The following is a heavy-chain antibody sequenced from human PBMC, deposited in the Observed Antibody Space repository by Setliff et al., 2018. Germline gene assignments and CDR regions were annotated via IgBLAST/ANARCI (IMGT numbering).Heavy chain of an antibody. CDR2: ISAYSGET. J-gene: IGHJ4*02. CDR1: AQTFTAYY. D-gene: IGHD3-9*01. CDR3: ARGQTLRHFDWPTAFDY. V-gene: IGHV1-18*01. Sequence: ASVKVSCKASAQTFTAYYVHWVRQAPGQGLEWMGWISAYSGETNYAQIFQGRVTMTTDTPTSTAYMELRSLTSDDTAVYYCARGQTLRHFDWPTAFDYWGLGTLVTVSS.